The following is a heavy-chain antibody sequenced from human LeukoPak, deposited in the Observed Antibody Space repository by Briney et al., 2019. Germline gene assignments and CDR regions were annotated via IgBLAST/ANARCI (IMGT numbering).Heavy chain of an antibody. Sequence: PSETLSLTCAVYGGSFSDYYWSWIRQSPGKGLEWIGEIKHSGSTNYNPSLKRRVTISVDTSKIQFSLKLSSVTAADTAVYYCARGGYSGYDPWFDPWGQGTLVTVSS. CDR3: ARGGYSGYDPWFDP. CDR2: IKHSGST. V-gene: IGHV4-34*01. D-gene: IGHD5-12*01. J-gene: IGHJ5*02. CDR1: GGSFSDYY.